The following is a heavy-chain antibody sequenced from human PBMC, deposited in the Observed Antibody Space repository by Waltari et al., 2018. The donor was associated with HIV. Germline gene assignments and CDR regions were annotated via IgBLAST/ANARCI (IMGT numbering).Heavy chain of an antibody. CDR3: TRGHIWGSYRYFDY. CDR1: GYTFLNYH. J-gene: IGHJ4*02. D-gene: IGHD3-16*02. V-gene: IGHV1-18*01. CDR2: ITRYPANT. Sequence: QIRLFQSGHEVRKPGDSVTVSCKTSGYTFLNYHVTWVRQSLGQRPEWMGGITRYPANTNYARDSQCRVPLTTAAAASIAYLQLRDLRVDDTAIYFCTRGHIWGSYRYFDYWGPGTRVTVS.